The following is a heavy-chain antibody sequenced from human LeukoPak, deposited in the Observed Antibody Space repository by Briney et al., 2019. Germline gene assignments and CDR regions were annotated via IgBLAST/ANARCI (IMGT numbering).Heavy chain of an antibody. J-gene: IGHJ4*02. CDR2: INSSGGST. CDR3: ARTAGRTFDY. CDR1: GYTFTSYF. Sequence: ASVKVSCKASGYTFTSYFMHWVRQAPGQGLEWMGIINSSGGSTSYAQKFQGRVTMTRGTSTSTVYMELSSLRSEDTAVYYCARTAGRTFDYWGQGTLVTVSS. V-gene: IGHV1-46*01. D-gene: IGHD6-6*01.